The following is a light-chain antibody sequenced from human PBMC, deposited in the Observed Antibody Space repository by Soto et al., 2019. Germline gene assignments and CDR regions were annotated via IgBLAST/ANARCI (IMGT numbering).Light chain of an antibody. CDR2: AAS. V-gene: IGKV1-39*01. J-gene: IGKJ1*01. Sequence: DIEMTQSPSSLSASVGETITITCRASQSISSSLNWFQHSPGQPPKLLLFAASNLHAGVPPRFSGSGCGTSFSLTIRGLQPEDFATYYCQQSFNLPRTFGPGTRVEFK. CDR3: QQSFNLPRT. CDR1: QSISSS.